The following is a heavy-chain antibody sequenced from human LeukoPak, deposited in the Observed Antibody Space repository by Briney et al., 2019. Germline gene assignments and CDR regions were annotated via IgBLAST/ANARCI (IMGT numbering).Heavy chain of an antibody. Sequence: GASVKVSCKASGYTFTGYYMHWVRQAPGQGVEWMGWINPNSGGTNYAEKFQGRVTMTRDTSISTAYMELSRLRSDDTAVYYCARARTTVVTRVFDYWGQGTLVTVSS. J-gene: IGHJ4*02. V-gene: IGHV1-2*02. CDR2: INPNSGGT. D-gene: IGHD4-23*01. CDR3: ARARTTVVTRVFDY. CDR1: GYTFTGYY.